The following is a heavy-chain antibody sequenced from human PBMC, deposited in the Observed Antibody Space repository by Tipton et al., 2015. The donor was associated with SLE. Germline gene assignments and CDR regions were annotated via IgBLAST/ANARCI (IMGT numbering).Heavy chain of an antibody. V-gene: IGHV4-39*07. CDR1: GVFISTSSDY. CDR3: AGGGVATMWGYAFEI. D-gene: IGHD5-12*01. J-gene: IGHJ3*02. CDR2: SFYSGST. Sequence: TLSLTCTVSGVFISTSSDYWGWIRQPPGKGLEWSGDSFYSGSTYYNLSLKSRVTISVDTSRNQFSLRLSSVTAADTALCYGAGGGVATMWGYAFEIWGQGTMVTVSS.